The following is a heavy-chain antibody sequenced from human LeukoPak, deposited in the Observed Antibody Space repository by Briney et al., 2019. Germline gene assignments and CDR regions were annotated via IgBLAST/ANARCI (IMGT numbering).Heavy chain of an antibody. V-gene: IGHV1-24*01. CDR3: ATLQYSGSYYFDY. J-gene: IGHJ4*02. D-gene: IGHD1-26*01. Sequence: ASVKVSCMVSGYTLTELSMHWVRQAPGKGLEWMGGFDPEDGETIYAQKFQGRVTMTEDTSTDTAYMELSSLRSEDTAVYYCATLQYSGSYYFDYWGQGTLVTVSS. CDR2: FDPEDGET. CDR1: GYTLTELS.